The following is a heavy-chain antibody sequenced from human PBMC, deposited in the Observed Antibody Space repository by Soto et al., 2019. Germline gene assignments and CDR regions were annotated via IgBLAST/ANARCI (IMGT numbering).Heavy chain of an antibody. CDR2: INPNSGGT. J-gene: IGHJ4*02. D-gene: IGHD3-22*01. Sequence: ASVKVSCKASGYTFTDYYVHWVRQAPGQGLEWMGWINPNSGGTKSAQKFQGRVTMTRDTSISTAYMELSRLRSDDTAVYYCARRKGDYNDWCGYPYGSDYWGEGTLVTVAS. CDR1: GYTFTDYY. CDR3: ARRKGDYNDWCGYPYGSDY. V-gene: IGHV1-2*02.